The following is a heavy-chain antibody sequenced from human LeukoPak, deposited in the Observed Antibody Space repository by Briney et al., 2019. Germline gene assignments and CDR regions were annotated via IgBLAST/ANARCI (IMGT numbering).Heavy chain of an antibody. D-gene: IGHD3-22*01. Sequence: PGGSLRLSCAASGFTFSSYSMNWVRQAPGKGLEWVSSISSSSSYIYYADSVKGRFTISRDNAKNSLYLQMNSLRAEDTAAYYCASNFNYYDSSGYYSPFDYWGQGTLVTVSS. CDR1: GFTFSSYS. J-gene: IGHJ4*02. V-gene: IGHV3-21*01. CDR3: ASNFNYYDSSGYYSPFDY. CDR2: ISSSSSYI.